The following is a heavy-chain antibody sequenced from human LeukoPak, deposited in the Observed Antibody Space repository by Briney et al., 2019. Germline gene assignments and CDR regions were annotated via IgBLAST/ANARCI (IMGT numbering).Heavy chain of an antibody. CDR3: AKDHYCSSTSCSGTLGY. D-gene: IGHD2-2*01. Sequence: GGSLRLSCAASGFTLSAHWMHWVRQAPGKGLVWVSHITDDGRSTSYADSVKGRFTISRDNSKNTLYLQMNSLRAEDTAVYYCAKDHYCSSTSCSGTLGYWGQGTLITVSS. J-gene: IGHJ4*02. CDR1: GFTLSAHW. V-gene: IGHV3-74*01. CDR2: ITDDGRST.